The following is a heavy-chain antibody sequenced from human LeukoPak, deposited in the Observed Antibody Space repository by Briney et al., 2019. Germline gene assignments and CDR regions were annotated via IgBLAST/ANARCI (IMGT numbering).Heavy chain of an antibody. V-gene: IGHV3-30-3*02. D-gene: IGHD5-12*01. CDR3: AKSLRRGYDYGPFDY. Sequence: PGRSLRLSCAASGFTFSSYAMHWVRQAPGKGLEWVAVISYDGSNKYYADSVKGRFTISRDNSKNTLYLQTNSLRAEDTAVYYCAKSLRRGYDYGPFDYWGQGTLVTVSS. CDR2: ISYDGSNK. J-gene: IGHJ4*02. CDR1: GFTFSSYA.